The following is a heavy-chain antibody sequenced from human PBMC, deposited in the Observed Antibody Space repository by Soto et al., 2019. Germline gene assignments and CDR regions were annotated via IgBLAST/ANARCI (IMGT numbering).Heavy chain of an antibody. CDR2: INGRADYT. V-gene: IGHV3-23*01. Sequence: EVQLLESGRGLVQPGGSLRLSCVATGLTFSPFPMSWVRQAPGKGLEWVSAINGRADYTYYADSVKGRFTFSRDNSKNTLYLQMSSLTIDDTAVYYCAKGSATSRPYYFDYWGQGTLVTVSS. J-gene: IGHJ4*02. CDR1: GLTFSPFP. D-gene: IGHD2-15*01. CDR3: AKGSATSRPYYFDY.